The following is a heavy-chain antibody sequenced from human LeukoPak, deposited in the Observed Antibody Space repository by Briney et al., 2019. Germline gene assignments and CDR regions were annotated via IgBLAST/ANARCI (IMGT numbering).Heavy chain of an antibody. CDR1: GDSFGSVDYY. CDR3: ARLLGYCSGGSCYGWFDP. J-gene: IGHJ5*02. V-gene: IGHV4-38-2*02. Sequence: SETLSLTCTVSGDSFGSVDYYWGWIRQPPGKGLEWIGSIYHSGSTYYNPSLKSRVTISVDTSKNQFSLKLSSVTAADTAVYYCARLLGYCSGGSCYGWFDPWGQGTLVTVSS. CDR2: IYHSGST. D-gene: IGHD2-15*01.